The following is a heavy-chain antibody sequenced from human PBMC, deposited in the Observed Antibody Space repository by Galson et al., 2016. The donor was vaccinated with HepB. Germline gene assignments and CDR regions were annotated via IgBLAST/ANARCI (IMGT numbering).Heavy chain of an antibody. Sequence: CAISGDSVSNYSAGWNWIRQSPSRGLEWLGRTCYRSKWYSNYAVSVKSRITINPDTSKNQFSLQLTSVTPEDTAVYYCARDREINGLDVWGKGTTVTVSS. D-gene: IGHD5-24*01. J-gene: IGHJ6*04. V-gene: IGHV6-1*01. CDR2: TCYRSKWYS. CDR1: GDSVSNYSAG. CDR3: ARDREINGLDV.